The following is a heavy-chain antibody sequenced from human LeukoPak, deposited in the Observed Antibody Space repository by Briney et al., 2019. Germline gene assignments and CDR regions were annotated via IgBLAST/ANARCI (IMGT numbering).Heavy chain of an antibody. CDR1: GFTFSTYG. CDR2: LRYDGSNK. CDR3: AKDVVNCGSTSCYFYYYMDV. V-gene: IGHV3-30*02. J-gene: IGHJ6*03. D-gene: IGHD2-2*01. Sequence: GGSLRLSCAASGFTFSTYGMHWVRQAPGKGLEWVAFLRYDGSNKYYADSVKGRFTISRDNSKNTLYLQMNNLRAEDTAVYYCAKDVVNCGSTSCYFYYYMDVWGKGTTVTVSS.